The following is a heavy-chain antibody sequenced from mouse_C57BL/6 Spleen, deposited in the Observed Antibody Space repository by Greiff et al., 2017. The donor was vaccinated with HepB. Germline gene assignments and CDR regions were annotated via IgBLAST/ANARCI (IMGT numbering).Heavy chain of an antibody. CDR3: TTRIDPYSNQYYFDY. D-gene: IGHD2-5*01. V-gene: IGHV14-1*01. CDR2: IDPEDGDT. CDR1: GFNIKDYY. J-gene: IGHJ2*01. Sequence: VQLQQSGAELVRPGASVKLSCTASGFNIKDYYMHWVKQRPEQGLEWIGRIDPEDGDTEYAPKFQGKATMTADTSSNTAYLQLSSLTSEDTAVYYCTTRIDPYSNQYYFDYWGQGTTLTVSS.